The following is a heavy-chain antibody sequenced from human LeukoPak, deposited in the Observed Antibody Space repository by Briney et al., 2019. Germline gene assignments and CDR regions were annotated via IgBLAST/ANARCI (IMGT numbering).Heavy chain of an antibody. V-gene: IGHV3-7*01. CDR2: IKQDGSEK. Sequence: PGGALRLSCAASGFTFSSYWMSWVRQAPGKGLEWVANIKQDGSEKYYVDSVKGRFTISRDNAKNSLYLQMNSLRAEDTAVYYCAREVSDYGDYAGVHFDYWGQGTLVTVSS. CDR1: GFTFSSYW. D-gene: IGHD4-17*01. J-gene: IGHJ4*02. CDR3: AREVSDYGDYAGVHFDY.